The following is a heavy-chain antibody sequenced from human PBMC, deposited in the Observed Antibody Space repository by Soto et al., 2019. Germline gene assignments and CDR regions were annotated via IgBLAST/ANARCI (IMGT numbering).Heavy chain of an antibody. CDR3: AKSTGGSSWDPTDH. Sequence: QVQLVESGGGVVQPGGSLRLSCAASGFIFTSYGMQWVRQSPGEGLEWVATTANDGSAQYYADSVKGRFTISRDNSKNTLFLPMASLRPEDTGVYYCAKSTGGSSWDPTDHWGQGTLVTVSS. CDR2: TANDGSAQ. CDR1: GFIFTSYG. J-gene: IGHJ4*02. V-gene: IGHV3-30*18. D-gene: IGHD6-13*01.